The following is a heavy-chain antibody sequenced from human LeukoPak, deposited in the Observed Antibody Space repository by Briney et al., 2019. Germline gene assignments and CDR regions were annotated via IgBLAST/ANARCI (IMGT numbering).Heavy chain of an antibody. J-gene: IGHJ4*02. Sequence: SETLSLTCAVSGDSISGYYWSWMRQPPGKGLEWIGYVYYSGGTNYKPSLKSRVAISVDTSKNQFSLKLTSVTAADTAVYYCARKGTVVTPGFDSWGQGMLVPVSS. CDR3: ARKGTVVTPGFDS. CDR1: GDSISGYY. V-gene: IGHV4-59*01. CDR2: VYYSGGT. D-gene: IGHD4-23*01.